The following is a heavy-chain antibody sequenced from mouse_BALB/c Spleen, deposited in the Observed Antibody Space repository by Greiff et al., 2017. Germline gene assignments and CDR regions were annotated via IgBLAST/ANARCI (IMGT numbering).Heavy chain of an antibody. D-gene: IGHD2-1*01. CDR1: GYTFTNYW. J-gene: IGHJ3*01. Sequence: QVQLQQSGAELVRTGTSVKISCKASGYTFTNYWLGWVKQRPGHGLEWIGDIYPGGGYTNYNEKFKGKATLTADTSSSTAYMQLSSLTSEDSAVYFCARGGPGNYEGLAYWGQGTLVTVSA. CDR2: IYPGGGYT. V-gene: IGHV1-63*02. CDR3: ARGGPGNYEGLAY.